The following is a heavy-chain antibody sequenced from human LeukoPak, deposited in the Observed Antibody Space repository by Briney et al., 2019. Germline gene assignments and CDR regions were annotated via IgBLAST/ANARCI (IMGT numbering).Heavy chain of an antibody. D-gene: IGHD2/OR15-2a*01. CDR2: INPNSGGT. CDR3: ATSLSVEAFDI. CDR1: GYTFTGYY. Sequence: RASVKVSCKASGYTFTGYYMHWVRQAPGQGLEWMGWINPNSGGTNYAQKFQGRVTMTRDTSISTAYMELSSLRSEDTAVYYCATSLSVEAFDIWGQGTMVTVSS. J-gene: IGHJ3*02. V-gene: IGHV1-2*02.